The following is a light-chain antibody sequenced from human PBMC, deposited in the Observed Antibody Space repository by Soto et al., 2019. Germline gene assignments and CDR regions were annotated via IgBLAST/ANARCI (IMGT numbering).Light chain of an antibody. CDR1: QSVTRN. CDR3: QQYNNWPPWT. CDR2: VAS. Sequence: EIVMTQSPATLSVSPGERATLSCRASQSVTRNLAWYRQKPAQPPRLLFYVASTRATGIPARFSGSGSGTEFTLTISSLQSEDFAVYYCQQYNNWPPWTFGQGTKVEIK. J-gene: IGKJ1*01. V-gene: IGKV3-15*01.